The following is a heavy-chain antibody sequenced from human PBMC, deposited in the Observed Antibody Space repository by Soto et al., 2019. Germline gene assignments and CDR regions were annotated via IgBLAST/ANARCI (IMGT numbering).Heavy chain of an antibody. CDR1: GFTFYNYA. Sequence: EVQLLESGGGVVRPGGSLRLSCAASGFTFYNYAMNWVRQAPGKGLEWVSTISGGGDGKYYADSVKGRFTISRDNSKNSVYLQMDSLRAEDTAVYYCAKKGLGSLATYCTTGDCHYAFDGWGQGTLVTVSS. D-gene: IGHD2-8*01. V-gene: IGHV3-23*01. CDR3: AKKGLGSLATYCTTGDCHYAFDG. CDR2: ISGGGDGK. J-gene: IGHJ3*01.